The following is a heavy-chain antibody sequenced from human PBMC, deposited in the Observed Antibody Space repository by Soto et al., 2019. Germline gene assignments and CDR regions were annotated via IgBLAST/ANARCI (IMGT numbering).Heavy chain of an antibody. Sequence: QVQLPESGPGLVKPSQTLSLPCTVNGVSMTFGDQYWTWIRQRPGEVLEWFGYINHRGSLYYKPSLQSRGSMSVDTSKNQFSLNLSSVTAADTAVYYCERELPQRQGRNMDVWGQGTTVTVSS. J-gene: IGHJ6*02. V-gene: IGHV4-31*03. CDR1: GVSMTFGDQY. CDR3: ERELPQRQGRNMDV. CDR2: INHRGSL. D-gene: IGHD1-1*01.